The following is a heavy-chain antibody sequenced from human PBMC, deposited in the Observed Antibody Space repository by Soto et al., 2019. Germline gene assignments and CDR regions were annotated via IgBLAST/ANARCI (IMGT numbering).Heavy chain of an antibody. J-gene: IGHJ4*02. V-gene: IGHV4-39*01. CDR1: GGSISSGPYC. Sequence: SETLSLTCTVSGGSISSGPYCWGWIRQPPGKGLEWIGTFYYSGSTNYNPSLESRVTISVDTSKNQFSLKVSSVTAADTAVYYCAVLGYCGGDCYNFDYWGQGTLVTVSS. CDR3: AVLGYCGGDCYNFDY. D-gene: IGHD2-21*02. CDR2: FYYSGST.